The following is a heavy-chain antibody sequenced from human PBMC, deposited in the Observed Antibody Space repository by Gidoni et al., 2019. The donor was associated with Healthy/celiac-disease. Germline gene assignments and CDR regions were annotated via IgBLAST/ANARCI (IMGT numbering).Heavy chain of an antibody. J-gene: IGHJ3*02. CDR1: GFTFSSYA. CDR3: VKDLSGMGYAFDI. D-gene: IGHD3-10*01. CDR2: ISSNGGST. Sequence: EVQLVESGGGLVQPGGSLRRSCSASGFTFSSYAMHWVRQAPGKGLEYVSAISSNGGSTYYADSVKGRFTISRDNSKNTLYLQMSSLRAEDTAVYYCVKDLSGMGYAFDIWGQGTMVTVSS. V-gene: IGHV3-64D*06.